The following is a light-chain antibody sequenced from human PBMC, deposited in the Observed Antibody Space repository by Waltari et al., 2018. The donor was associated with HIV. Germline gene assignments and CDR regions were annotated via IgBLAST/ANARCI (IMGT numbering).Light chain of an antibody. CDR2: EVH. J-gene: IGLJ2*01. V-gene: IGLV2-23*02. Sequence: QSALTQPASVSGSPGQSITISCTGTTSDIGTYNLVSWYHQYPGKAPKLLIYEVHKRPSGISNRFSGSKSDNTASLTISGLQAEDEAHYYCCSYAGSIIYVVFGGGTKLTVL. CDR3: CSYAGSIIYVV. CDR1: TSDIGTYNL.